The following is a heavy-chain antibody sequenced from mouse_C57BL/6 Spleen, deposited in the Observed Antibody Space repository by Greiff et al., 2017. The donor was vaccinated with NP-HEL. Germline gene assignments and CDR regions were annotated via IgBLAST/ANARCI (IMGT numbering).Heavy chain of an antibody. CDR3: ARYDLTYYFDY. CDR2: IHPNSGST. Sequence: QVQLQQPGAELVKPGASVKLSCKASGYTFTSYWMHWVKQRPGQGLEWIGMIHPNSGSTNYNEKFKSKATLTVDKSSSTAYMQLSSLTSEDSAVYYCARYDLTYYFDYWGQGTTLTVSS. D-gene: IGHD2-3*01. J-gene: IGHJ2*01. CDR1: GYTFTSYW. V-gene: IGHV1-64*01.